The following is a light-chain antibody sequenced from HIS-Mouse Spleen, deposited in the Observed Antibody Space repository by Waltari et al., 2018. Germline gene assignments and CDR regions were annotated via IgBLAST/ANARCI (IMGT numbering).Light chain of an antibody. V-gene: IGLV3-19*01. Sequence: SSELTQDPAVCVALGQTVRITCKGDSLRSYYASWYQQKPGQAPVLVIYGKNNRPSGIPDRFSGSSSGNTASLTITGAQAEDEADYYCNSRDSSGNHVVFGGGTKLTVL. J-gene: IGLJ2*01. CDR2: GKN. CDR1: SLRSYY. CDR3: NSRDSSGNHVV.